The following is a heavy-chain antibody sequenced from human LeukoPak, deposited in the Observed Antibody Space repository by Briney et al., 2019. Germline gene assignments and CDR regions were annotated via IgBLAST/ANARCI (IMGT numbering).Heavy chain of an antibody. CDR1: GYTFTSYG. D-gene: IGHD6-19*01. J-gene: IGHJ5*02. CDR3: ARDPALGYTSGWYNWFDP. Sequence: ASVKVSCKASGYTFTSYGISWVRQAPGQGLEWMGWISAYNGNTNYAQKLQGRVTMTTDTSTSTAYMELRSLRSDDTAVYYCARDPALGYTSGWYNWFDPWGQGTLVTVAS. CDR2: ISAYNGNT. V-gene: IGHV1-18*01.